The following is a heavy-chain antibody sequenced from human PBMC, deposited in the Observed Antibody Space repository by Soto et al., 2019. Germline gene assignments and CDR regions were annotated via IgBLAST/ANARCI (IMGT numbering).Heavy chain of an antibody. CDR2: IYPGDSDT. V-gene: IGHV5-51*01. CDR3: SRHDRSKEIYYYYGMDV. D-gene: IGHD3-22*01. Sequence: PGESLKISCKGSGYSFTSYWIGWVRQMPGKGLEWMGIIYPGDSDTRYSPSFQGQVTISADKSISTAYLQWSSLKASDTAMYYCSRHDRSKEIYYYYGMDVWGHGTTVTVSS. CDR1: GYSFTSYW. J-gene: IGHJ6*02.